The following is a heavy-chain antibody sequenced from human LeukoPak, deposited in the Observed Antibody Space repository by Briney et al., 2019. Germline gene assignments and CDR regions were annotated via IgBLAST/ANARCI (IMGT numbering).Heavy chain of an antibody. Sequence: SETLSLTCAVYGGSFSGYYWSWIRQPPGKGLEWIGEINHSGSTNYNPSLKSRVTISVDTSKNQFSLKLSSVTAADTAVYYCVRLAPPPYYYDSSGYGWGFDPWGQGTLVTVSS. CDR3: VRLAPPPYYYDSSGYGWGFDP. V-gene: IGHV4-34*01. J-gene: IGHJ5*02. CDR2: INHSGST. D-gene: IGHD3-22*01. CDR1: GGSFSGYY.